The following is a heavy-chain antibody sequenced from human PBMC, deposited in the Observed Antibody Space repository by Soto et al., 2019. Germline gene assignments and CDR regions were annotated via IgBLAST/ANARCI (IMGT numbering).Heavy chain of an antibody. CDR3: ARDGCRRTSCAVWGYYGMDV. V-gene: IGHV1-2*04. Sequence: QVQLVQSGAEVKKPGASVKVSCKASGYTFTGYDMHWVRQAPGKGLEWMGWINPNSGGTNYAQKIQGWVTMTSDTSISTAYMEPSRLRSADTAVYYCARDGCRRTSCAVWGYYGMDVCGQGHTVTVSS. D-gene: IGHD2-2*01. CDR1: GYTFTGYD. J-gene: IGHJ6*02. CDR2: INPNSGGT.